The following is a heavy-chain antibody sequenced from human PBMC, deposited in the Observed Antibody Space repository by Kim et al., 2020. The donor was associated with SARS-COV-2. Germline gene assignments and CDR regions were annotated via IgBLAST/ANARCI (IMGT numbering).Heavy chain of an antibody. CDR2: IKQDGSEK. CDR3: AREILYYDSSGYYYVQAFDI. D-gene: IGHD3-22*01. V-gene: IGHV3-7*01. J-gene: IGHJ3*02. CDR1: GFTFSSYW. Sequence: GGSLRLSCAASGFTFSSYWMSWVRQAPGKGLEWVANIKQDGSEKYYVDSVKGRFTISRDNAKNSLYLQMNSLRAEDTAVYYCAREILYYDSSGYYYVQAFDIWGQGTMVTVSS.